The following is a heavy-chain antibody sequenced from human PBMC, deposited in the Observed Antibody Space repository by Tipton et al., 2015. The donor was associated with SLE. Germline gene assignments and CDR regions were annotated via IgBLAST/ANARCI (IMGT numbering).Heavy chain of an antibody. CDR3: AKAEQNAPWYSGSYYGYYFDY. D-gene: IGHD1-26*01. CDR1: GLLFRTYW. CDR2: ITGTSSST. Sequence: SLRLSCADSGLLFRTYWMSWVRQAPGKGLEWVSTITGTSSSTYYADSVKGRFTISRDNSKNTLYLQMNSLRAEDTAVYYCAKAEQNAPWYSGSYYGYYFDYWGQGTLVTVSS. J-gene: IGHJ4*02. V-gene: IGHV3-23*01.